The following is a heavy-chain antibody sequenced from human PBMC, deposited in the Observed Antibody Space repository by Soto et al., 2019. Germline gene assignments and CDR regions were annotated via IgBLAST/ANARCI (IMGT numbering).Heavy chain of an antibody. CDR3: ARGAAAARASNWFDP. Sequence: PSETLSLTCTVSGGSLSSYYWSWIRPPPGKGLEWIGEIYYSGSTNYNPSLKSRVTISVDKSKNQFSLKLSSVTAADTAVYYCARGAAAARASNWFDPWGQGTLVTVSS. J-gene: IGHJ5*02. D-gene: IGHD6-6*01. V-gene: IGHV4-59*12. CDR2: IYYSGST. CDR1: GGSLSSYY.